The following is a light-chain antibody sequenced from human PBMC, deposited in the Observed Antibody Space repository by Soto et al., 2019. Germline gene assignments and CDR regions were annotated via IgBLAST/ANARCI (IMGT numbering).Light chain of an antibody. V-gene: IGLV2-14*01. CDR1: SSDVGGYNY. Sequence: QSALTQPASVSGSPGQSITISCTGASSDVGGYNYVSWYQQHPGKAPQLMIYDVSNRPSGVYNRFSGSKSGNTASLTISTLQAEDEAAYYCSSYTSSSTLVFGTGTKVTVL. CDR3: SSYTSSSTLV. J-gene: IGLJ1*01. CDR2: DVS.